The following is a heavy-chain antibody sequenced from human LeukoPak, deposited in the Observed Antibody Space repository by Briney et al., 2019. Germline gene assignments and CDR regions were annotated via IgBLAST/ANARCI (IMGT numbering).Heavy chain of an antibody. D-gene: IGHD3-3*01. Sequence: LRLSCAASGFTVSSNYMSWVRQPPGKGLEWIGYIYYSGSTYYNPSLKSRVTISVDTSKNQFSLKLSSVTAADTAVYYCARLSRYYDFWSGYYYFDYWGQGTLVTVSS. V-gene: IGHV4-30-4*08. CDR2: IYYSGST. J-gene: IGHJ4*02. CDR1: GFTVSSNY. CDR3: ARLSRYYDFWSGYYYFDY.